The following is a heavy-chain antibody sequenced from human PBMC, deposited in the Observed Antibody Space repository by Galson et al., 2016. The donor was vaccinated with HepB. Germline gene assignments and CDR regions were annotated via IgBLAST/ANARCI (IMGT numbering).Heavy chain of an antibody. CDR3: ARVPRTTVTSFSYFDF. D-gene: IGHD4-17*01. J-gene: IGHJ4*02. Sequence: SLRLSCAASGFAFSSYAMSWVRQTPGKGLAFVSSISGGSRSTYYADAVKGRFTISRDNSKNTLYLQLNYVRAEDTAVYYCARVPRTTVTSFSYFDFWGQGTLVSVSS. CDR1: GFAFSSYA. V-gene: IGHV3-23*01. CDR2: ISGGSRST.